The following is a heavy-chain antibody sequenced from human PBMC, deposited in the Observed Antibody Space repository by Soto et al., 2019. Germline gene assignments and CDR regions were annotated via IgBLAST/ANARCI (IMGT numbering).Heavy chain of an antibody. Sequence: ASVKVSCKASGYTFNSYYMNWVRQAPGQGLEWLGIINPSGGYTTYAQRFLGRVTMTSDTSTSTVHMELGSLTSEDTAVYYCARGGGIVVVTAPYDFWGQGTLVTVSS. CDR2: INPSGGYT. V-gene: IGHV1-46*02. J-gene: IGHJ4*02. CDR1: GYTFNSYY. CDR3: ARGGGIVVVTAPYDF. D-gene: IGHD2-21*02.